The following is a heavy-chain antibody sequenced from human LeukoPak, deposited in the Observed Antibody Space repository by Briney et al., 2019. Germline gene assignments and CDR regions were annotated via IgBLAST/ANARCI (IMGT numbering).Heavy chain of an antibody. Sequence: PGGSLRLSCAASGFTFSSYAMSWVRQAPGKGVEWGSAISGSGGSTYYADSVKGRFTISRDNSMNTLYLQMNSLRAEDTAVYYCAKSGGIVVVVAPTTTKQYFQHWGQGTLVTVSS. CDR1: GFTFSSYA. J-gene: IGHJ1*01. CDR2: ISGSGGST. D-gene: IGHD2-15*01. V-gene: IGHV3-23*01. CDR3: AKSGGIVVVVAPTTTKQYFQH.